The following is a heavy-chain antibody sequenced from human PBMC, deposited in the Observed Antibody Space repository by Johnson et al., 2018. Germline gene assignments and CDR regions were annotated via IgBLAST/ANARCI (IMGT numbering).Heavy chain of an antibody. CDR3: ASAARPCSYYYYMDV. J-gene: IGHJ6*03. V-gene: IGHV4-34*01. Sequence: QVQLQQWGAGLLKPSETLSLTCAVYGGSFSGYYWSWIRQPPGKGLEWIGEINHSGSTNYNPSLKSRVTISVDTSKNQFSLKLSSLTAADTALYYCASAARPCSYYYYMDVWGKGPRSPSP. D-gene: IGHD6-6*01. CDR2: INHSGST. CDR1: GGSFSGYY.